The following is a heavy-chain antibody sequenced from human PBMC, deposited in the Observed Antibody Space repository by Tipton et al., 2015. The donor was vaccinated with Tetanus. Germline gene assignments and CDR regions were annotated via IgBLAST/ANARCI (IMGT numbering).Heavy chain of an antibody. D-gene: IGHD2-15*01. CDR2: IYYNGST. J-gene: IGHJ2*01. CDR1: GGSISYYY. V-gene: IGHV4-59*01. CDR3: ARGGLCVGPACAGISPLLDV. Sequence: TLSLTYSVSGGSISYYYWSWIRQSPGKGLEWIGHIYYNGSTKYNPSLKSRVTVSLDTSKKHFSLRLSSVTAADTAVYYCARGGLCVGPACAGISPLLDVWGRGTLVTVSS.